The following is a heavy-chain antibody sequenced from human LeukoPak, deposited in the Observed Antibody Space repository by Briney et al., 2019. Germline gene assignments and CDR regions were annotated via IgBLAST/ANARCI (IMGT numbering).Heavy chain of an antibody. CDR1: GFTFSSYW. CDR2: IKQDGSEK. V-gene: IGHV3-7*01. Sequence: GGSLRLSCAASGFTFSSYWMSWVRQAPGKGLEWVANIKQDGSEKYYVDSVKGRFTISRDNAKNSLYLQMNSLRAEDTAVYYCARDLQLWPYCYYGMDVWGQGTTVTVSS. J-gene: IGHJ6*02. CDR3: ARDLQLWPYCYYGMDV. D-gene: IGHD5-18*01.